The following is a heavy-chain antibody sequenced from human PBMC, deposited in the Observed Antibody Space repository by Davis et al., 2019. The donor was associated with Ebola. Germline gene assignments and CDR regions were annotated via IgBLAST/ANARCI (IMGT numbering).Heavy chain of an antibody. J-gene: IGHJ4*02. V-gene: IGHV3-30*19. D-gene: IGHD3-3*01. CDR3: ARDRPEYYDFWSGYYAFDY. CDR2: ISYDGSNK. CDR1: GFTFSSYG. Sequence: PGGSLRLSCAASGFTFSSYGMHWVRQAPGKGLEWVAVISYDGSNKYYADSVKGRFTISRDNSKNTLYLQMNSLRAEDTAVYYCARDRPEYYDFWSGYYAFDYWGQGTLVTVSS.